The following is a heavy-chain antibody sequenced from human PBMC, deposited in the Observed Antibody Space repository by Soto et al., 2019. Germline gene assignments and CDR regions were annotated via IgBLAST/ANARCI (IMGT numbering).Heavy chain of an antibody. J-gene: IGHJ4*02. CDR2: ISGSGGGI. CDR1: GFTFSSYA. D-gene: IGHD2-15*01. Sequence: EVQLLESGGGLVQPGGSLRLSCAASGFTFSSYAMSWVRQPPGKGLEWVSTISGSGGGIYYADSVKGRFTISRDNSKNTLDLQMNSLRAEDTAVYYCAKRNLVVRPPFDYWGQGTLVTVSS. CDR3: AKRNLVVRPPFDY. V-gene: IGHV3-23*01.